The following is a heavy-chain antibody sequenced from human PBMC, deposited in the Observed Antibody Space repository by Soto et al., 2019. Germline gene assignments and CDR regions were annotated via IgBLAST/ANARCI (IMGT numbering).Heavy chain of an antibody. J-gene: IGHJ4*02. V-gene: IGHV3-30*18. CDR3: AKDDHTAMALVSWYFDY. D-gene: IGHD5-18*01. CDR2: ISYDGSNK. CDR1: GFTSSSYG. Sequence: GGSLRLSCAASGFTSSSYGMHWVRQAPGKGLEWVAVISYDGSNKYYADSVKGRFTISRDNSKNTLYLQMNSLRAEDTAVYYCAKDDHTAMALVSWYFDYWGQGT.